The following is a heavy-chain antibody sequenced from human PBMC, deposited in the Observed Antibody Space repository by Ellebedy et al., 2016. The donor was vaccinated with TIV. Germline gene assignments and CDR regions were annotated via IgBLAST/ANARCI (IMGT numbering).Heavy chain of an antibody. Sequence: ASVKVSCKASGYTFTSYDINWVRQATGQGLEWMGWMNPNSGNTGYAQKFQSRVTMTRNPSISTAYMELSYLGSEDTAVYYCARDRLTYGYYYMDVWGKGTTVTVSS. CDR1: GYTFTSYD. V-gene: IGHV1-8*01. J-gene: IGHJ6*03. CDR2: MNPNSGNT. D-gene: IGHD2-21*02. CDR3: ARDRLTYGYYYMDV.